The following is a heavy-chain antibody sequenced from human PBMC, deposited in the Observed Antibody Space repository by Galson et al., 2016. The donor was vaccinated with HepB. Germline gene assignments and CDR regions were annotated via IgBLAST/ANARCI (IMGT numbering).Heavy chain of an antibody. D-gene: IGHD5-18*01. Sequence: TLSLTCTVSGGSISSGGYYWSWIRQHPGKGLEWIGYFYYSGSTYYNPSLKSRVTISEDTSKNQFSLKLYSVTAADTAVCYCARDYDSAMGRFDYWGQGTLVTVSS. CDR1: GGSISSGGYY. CDR2: FYYSGST. J-gene: IGHJ4*02. CDR3: ARDYDSAMGRFDY. V-gene: IGHV4-31*03.